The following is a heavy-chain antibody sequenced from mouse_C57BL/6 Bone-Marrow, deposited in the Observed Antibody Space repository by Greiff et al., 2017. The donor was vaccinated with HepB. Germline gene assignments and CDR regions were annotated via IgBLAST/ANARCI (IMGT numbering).Heavy chain of an antibody. CDR3: ARESNYYGSPYYFDY. D-gene: IGHD1-1*01. J-gene: IGHJ2*01. CDR1: GYSITSGYY. CDR2: ISYDGSN. Sequence: EVKVEESGPGLVKPSQSLSLTCSVTGYSITSGYYWNWIRQFPGNKLEWMGYISYDGSNNYNPSLKNRISITRDTSKNQFFLKLNSVTTEDTATYYCARESNYYGSPYYFDYWGQGTTLTVSS. V-gene: IGHV3-6*01.